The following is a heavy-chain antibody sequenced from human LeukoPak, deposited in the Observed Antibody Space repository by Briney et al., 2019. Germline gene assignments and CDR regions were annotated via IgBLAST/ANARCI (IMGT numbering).Heavy chain of an antibody. CDR1: GFTFSSYG. D-gene: IGHD2-2*01. J-gene: IGHJ3*02. Sequence: GGSLRLSCAASGFTFSSYGMHWVRQAPGKGLEWVSSISSSSSYIYYADSVKGRFTISRDNAKNSLYLQMNSLRAEDTAVYYCARGIIVVVPVEGFDAFDIWGQGTMVTVSS. CDR3: ARGIIVVVPVEGFDAFDI. V-gene: IGHV3-21*01. CDR2: ISSSSSYI.